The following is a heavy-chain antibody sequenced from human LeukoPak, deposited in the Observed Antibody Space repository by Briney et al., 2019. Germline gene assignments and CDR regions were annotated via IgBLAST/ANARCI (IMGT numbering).Heavy chain of an antibody. CDR3: AGSYCSGGSCYSIFDY. Sequence: SVKVSCKASGGTFSRFTISWVRQAPGQGFEWMGGIIPIFGTANYAQKFQGRVTITADESTSTAYMELSSLRSEDTAVYYCAGSYCSGGSCYSIFDYWGQGTLVTVSS. V-gene: IGHV1-69*13. CDR1: GGTFSRFT. D-gene: IGHD2-15*01. CDR2: IIPIFGTA. J-gene: IGHJ4*02.